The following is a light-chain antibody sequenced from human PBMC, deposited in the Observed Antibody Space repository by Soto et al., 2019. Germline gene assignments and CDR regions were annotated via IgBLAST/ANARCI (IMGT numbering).Light chain of an antibody. CDR2: EVS. CDR1: STDFVSYNR. V-gene: IGLV2-18*01. J-gene: IGLJ1*01. CDR3: SLYTRENAYV. Sequence: QSVLTQPPSVSGSPGQSVTISCTGTSTDFVSYNRVSWYQQPPGTAPKLMIYEVSKRPSGVPDRFSGSKSGNTASLTISGLQAADGADYYCSLYTRENAYVFGTGTKVTV.